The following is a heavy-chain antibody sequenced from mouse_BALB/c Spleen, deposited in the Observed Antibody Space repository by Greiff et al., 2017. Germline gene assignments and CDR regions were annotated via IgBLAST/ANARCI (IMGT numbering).Heavy chain of an antibody. J-gene: IGHJ3*01. CDR2: IWAGGST. Sequence: VQLQESGPGLVAPSQSLSITCTVSGFSLTSYGVHWVRQPPGKGLEWLGVIWAGGSTNYNSALMSRLSISKDNSKSQVFLKMNSLQTDDTAMYYCARYGYDGGLAYWGQGTLVTVSA. CDR3: ARYGYDGGLAY. V-gene: IGHV2-9*02. CDR1: GFSLTSYG. D-gene: IGHD2-2*01.